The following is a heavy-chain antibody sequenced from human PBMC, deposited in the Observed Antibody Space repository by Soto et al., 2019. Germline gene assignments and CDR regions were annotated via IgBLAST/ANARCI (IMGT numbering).Heavy chain of an antibody. D-gene: IGHD3-22*01. CDR2: IYSGGST. Sequence: GGSLRLSCAASGFTVSSNYMSWVRQAPGKGLEWVSVIYSGGSTYYADSVKGRFTISRDNSKNTLYLQMNSLRAEDTAVYYCARARDYYDSSGYHAPGYFDYWGQGTLVTVSS. CDR1: GFTVSSNY. CDR3: ARARDYYDSSGYHAPGYFDY. V-gene: IGHV3-53*01. J-gene: IGHJ4*02.